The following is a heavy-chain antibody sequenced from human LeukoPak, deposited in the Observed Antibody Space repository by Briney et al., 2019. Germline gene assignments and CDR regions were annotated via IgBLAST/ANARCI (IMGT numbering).Heavy chain of an antibody. CDR2: IYYSGST. CDR1: GGSISSTGSY. Sequence: SETLSLTCTVSGGSISSTGSYWGWIRQPPGKGLEWIGSIYYSGSTYYNPSLKSRVTISVDTSKNQFSLNLSSVTAADTAVYYCARFGPDGSGPPFAYGGKGPRVTVP. CDR3: ARFGPDGSGPPFAY. J-gene: IGHJ4*02. V-gene: IGHV4-39*01. D-gene: IGHD3-3*01.